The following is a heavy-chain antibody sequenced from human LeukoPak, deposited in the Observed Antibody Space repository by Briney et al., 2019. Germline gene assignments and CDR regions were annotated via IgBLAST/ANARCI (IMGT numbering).Heavy chain of an antibody. CDR1: GFTFSSYN. CDR2: INSSSSTI. CDR3: ARDYYDSSGYYYGGY. D-gene: IGHD3-22*01. V-gene: IGHV3-48*01. Sequence: GGSLRLSCAASGFTFSSYNMNWVRQAPGKGLEWVSYINSSSSTIYYADSVKGRFTISRDNAKNSLYLQMDSLRAEDTAVYYCARDYYDSSGYYYGGYWGQGTLVTVSS. J-gene: IGHJ4*02.